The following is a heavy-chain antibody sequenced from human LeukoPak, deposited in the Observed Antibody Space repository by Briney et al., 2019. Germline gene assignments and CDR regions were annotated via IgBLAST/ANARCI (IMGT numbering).Heavy chain of an antibody. J-gene: IGHJ6*02. Sequence: GGSLRLSCAASGFTFSSYSMNWVRQAPGKGLEWVAVISYDGSNKYYADSVKGRFTISRDNSKNTLYLQMNSLRAEDTAVYYCARDRGDIVVVPAAIDYYYYGMDVWGQGTTVTVSS. CDR3: ARDRGDIVVVPAAIDYYYYGMDV. D-gene: IGHD2-2*01. CDR2: ISYDGSNK. V-gene: IGHV3-30*03. CDR1: GFTFSSYS.